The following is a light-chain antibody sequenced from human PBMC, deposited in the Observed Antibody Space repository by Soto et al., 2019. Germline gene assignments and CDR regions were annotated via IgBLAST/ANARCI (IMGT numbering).Light chain of an antibody. Sequence: EVVMTQSPATLSVSPGERATLSCRASQSVSSNLAWYQQKPGQAPRLLIYGASTRATGIPARFTGSGSGTEFTLTISSLQSEDFAVYSCHQYNNWPHAFGQGTKLEIK. CDR2: GAS. CDR3: HQYNNWPHA. CDR1: QSVSSN. V-gene: IGKV3-15*01. J-gene: IGKJ2*01.